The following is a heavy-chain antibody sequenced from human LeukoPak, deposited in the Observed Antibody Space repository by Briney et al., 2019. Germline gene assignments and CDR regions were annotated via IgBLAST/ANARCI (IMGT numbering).Heavy chain of an antibody. J-gene: IGHJ4*02. D-gene: IGHD2-2*01. V-gene: IGHV3-30*18. CDR3: AKPDIVVVPAAPQIAHLDY. Sequence: QPGRSLRLSCAASGFTFSSYGMHWVRQAPGKGLEWVAVISYDGGNKYYADCVKGRFTISRDNSKNTLYLQMNSLRAEDTAVYYCAKPDIVVVPAAPQIAHLDYWGQGTLVTVSS. CDR2: ISYDGGNK. CDR1: GFTFSSYG.